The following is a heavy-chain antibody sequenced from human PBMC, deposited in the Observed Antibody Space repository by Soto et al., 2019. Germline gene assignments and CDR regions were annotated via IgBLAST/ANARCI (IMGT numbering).Heavy chain of an antibody. V-gene: IGHV1-3*01. D-gene: IGHD3-22*01. CDR2: INAGNGNT. J-gene: IGHJ4*01. CDR1: GYTFTTYA. Sequence: GASVKVSCKPSGYTFTTYAMHWVRQAPGQRLEWMGWINAGNGNTKYSHKFQGRVAISLDASKSQFSLNLRSVTAADTAVYYCARLGGYYQAFNIWGPGALVTVSS. CDR3: ARLGGYYQAFNI.